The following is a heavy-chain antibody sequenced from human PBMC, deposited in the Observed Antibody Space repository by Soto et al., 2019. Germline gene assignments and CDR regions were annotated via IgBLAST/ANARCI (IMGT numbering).Heavy chain of an antibody. V-gene: IGHV3-11*05. J-gene: IGHJ3*02. Sequence: GGSLRLSCAASGFTFSDYYMSWIRQAPGKGLEWVSYISSSSSYTNYADSVKGRFTISRDNAKNSLYLQMNSLRAEDTAVYYCARVQCSGGSCYKPYAFDIWGQGTMVTVS. D-gene: IGHD2-15*01. CDR2: ISSSSSYT. CDR3: ARVQCSGGSCYKPYAFDI. CDR1: GFTFSDYY.